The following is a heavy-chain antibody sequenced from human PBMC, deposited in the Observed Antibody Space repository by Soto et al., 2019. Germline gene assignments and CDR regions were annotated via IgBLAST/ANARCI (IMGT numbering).Heavy chain of an antibody. J-gene: IGHJ3*01. D-gene: IGHD3-22*01. CDR3: ARAFFYQGSDSRGYSFDAFDF. CDR1: GYTFTSSG. Sequence: QVQLVQSGAEVKKPGASVKVSCKASGYTFTSSGMSWVRQAPGQGLEWMGWISAHTGSSEYAQRFQGRVTMTTDSSTSTAYMELRSLRSDDTAVYYCARAFFYQGSDSRGYSFDAFDFWGPGTLVTVSS. CDR2: ISAHTGSS. V-gene: IGHV1-18*01.